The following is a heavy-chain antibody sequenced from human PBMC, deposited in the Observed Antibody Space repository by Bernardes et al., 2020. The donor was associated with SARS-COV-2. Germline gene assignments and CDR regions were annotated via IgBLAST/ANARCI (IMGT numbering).Heavy chain of an antibody. CDR2: ISSSGGGT. CDR3: AKDLTTYISGWDFDY. CDR1: GFTFSSYA. V-gene: IGHV3-23*01. J-gene: IGHJ4*02. D-gene: IGHD6-19*01. Sequence: GGSLRLSCVASGFTFSSYAMSWVRQAPGKGLEWVSAISSSGGGTYYADSVKGRFTISRDNSKNTLYLQMNSLRAEDTAVYYCAKDLTTYISGWDFDYWGQGTLVTVSS.